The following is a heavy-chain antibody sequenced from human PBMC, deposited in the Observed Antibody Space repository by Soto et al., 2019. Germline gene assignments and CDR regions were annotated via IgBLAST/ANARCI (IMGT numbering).Heavy chain of an antibody. CDR1: GGSISSYY. J-gene: IGHJ5*02. CDR2: IYYSGST. Sequence: SETLSLTCTVSGGSISSYYWSWIRQPPGKGLEWIGYIYYSGSTNYNPSLKSRVTISVDTSKNQFSLKLSSVTAADTAVYYCARAGYYDFWSDKNWFDPWGQGTLVTVSS. V-gene: IGHV4-59*01. D-gene: IGHD3-3*01. CDR3: ARAGYYDFWSDKNWFDP.